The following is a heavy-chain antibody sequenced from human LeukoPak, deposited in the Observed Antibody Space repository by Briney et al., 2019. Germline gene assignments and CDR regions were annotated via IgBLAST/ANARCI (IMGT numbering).Heavy chain of an antibody. Sequence: PGGSLRLSCAASGFTFSSYEMNWVRQAPGKGLEWVSYMSRSGSTIYYADSVKGRFTISRDNAKNSLCLQMNSLRAEDTAVYYCAELGITMIGGVWGKGTTVTISS. J-gene: IGHJ6*04. CDR2: MSRSGSTI. CDR3: AELGITMIGGV. D-gene: IGHD3-10*02. V-gene: IGHV3-48*03. CDR1: GFTFSSYE.